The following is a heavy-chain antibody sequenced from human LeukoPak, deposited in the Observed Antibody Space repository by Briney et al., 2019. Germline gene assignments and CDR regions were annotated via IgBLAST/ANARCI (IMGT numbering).Heavy chain of an antibody. D-gene: IGHD3-10*01. CDR1: GYTFTSYG. Sequence: ASVKVSCKASGYTFTSYGISWMRQAPGQGLEWMGWTSAYNGNTNYAQKLQGRVTMTTDTSTSTAYMELRSLRSDDTAVYYCATTMVRGVITGAFDIWGQGTMVTVSS. CDR3: ATTMVRGVITGAFDI. V-gene: IGHV1-18*01. J-gene: IGHJ3*02. CDR2: TSAYNGNT.